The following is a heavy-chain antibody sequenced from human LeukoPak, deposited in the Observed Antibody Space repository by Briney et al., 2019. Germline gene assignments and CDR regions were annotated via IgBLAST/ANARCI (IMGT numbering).Heavy chain of an antibody. CDR1: GFTFDDYA. D-gene: IGHD3-9*01. Sequence: SLRLSCAAPGFTFDDYAMHWVRQAPGKGLEWVSGISWNSGSIGYADSVKGRFTISRDNAKNSLYLQMNSLRAEDTALYYCAKGKYFDWLRRNFFDYWGQGTLVTVSS. V-gene: IGHV3-9*01. J-gene: IGHJ4*02. CDR2: ISWNSGSI. CDR3: AKGKYFDWLRRNFFDY.